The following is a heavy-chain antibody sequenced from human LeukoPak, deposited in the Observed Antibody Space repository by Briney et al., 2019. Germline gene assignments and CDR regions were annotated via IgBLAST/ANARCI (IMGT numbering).Heavy chain of an antibody. Sequence: GGSLRLSCAASGFTFSTYSMNWVRQAPGKGLEWVSSISSRSYIYYADSVKGRFIISRDNAKNSLYLQMNSLRAEDTALYYCARGGGDVPIDYWGQGTLATVSS. CDR3: ARGGGDVPIDY. D-gene: IGHD2-21*02. V-gene: IGHV3-21*01. CDR2: ISSRSYI. J-gene: IGHJ4*02. CDR1: GFTFSTYS.